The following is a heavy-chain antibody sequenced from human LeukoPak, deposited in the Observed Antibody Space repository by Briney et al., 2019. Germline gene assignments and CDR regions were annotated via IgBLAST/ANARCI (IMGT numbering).Heavy chain of an antibody. V-gene: IGHV3-74*01. J-gene: IGHJ5*02. Sequence: PGGSLRLSCAASGFTFSNYWMHWVRQAPGKGLEWVSRINTYGTSTNYADSVKGRFTISRDNAKNTLFLQLNSLRADDTAVYYCVTLVQSVNLKEAWGQGTLVIVSS. CDR2: INTYGTST. D-gene: IGHD4-17*01. CDR1: GFTFSNYW. CDR3: VTLVQSVNLKEA.